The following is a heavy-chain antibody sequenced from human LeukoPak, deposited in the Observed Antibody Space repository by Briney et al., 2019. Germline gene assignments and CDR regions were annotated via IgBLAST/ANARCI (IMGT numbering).Heavy chain of an antibody. Sequence: PSETLSLTCTVSGGSISSYYWSWIRQPAGKAPEWIGRIYSSGIINYNPSLKSRVTMSLDNSKNQLSLKWSYVTAADTAVYYCARDTGKSGYPDYWGQGTLVTVSS. V-gene: IGHV4-4*07. J-gene: IGHJ4*02. D-gene: IGHD3-3*01. CDR2: IYSSGII. CDR1: GGSISSYY. CDR3: ARDTGKSGYPDY.